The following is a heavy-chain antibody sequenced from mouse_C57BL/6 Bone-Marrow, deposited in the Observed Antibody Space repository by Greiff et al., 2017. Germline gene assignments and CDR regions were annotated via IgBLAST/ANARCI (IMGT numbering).Heavy chain of an antibody. D-gene: IGHD1-1*01. Sequence: VQLQQSGTVLARPGASVKMSCKTSGYTFTSYWMHWVKQRPGQGLEWIGAIYPGNSDTSYNQKFKGKAKLTAVTSASTAYMELSSLTNEDSPVYYCTRSPYSGSSYSWFAYWGQGTLVTVSA. V-gene: IGHV1-5*01. CDR3: TRSPYSGSSYSWFAY. J-gene: IGHJ3*01. CDR2: IYPGNSDT. CDR1: GYTFTSYW.